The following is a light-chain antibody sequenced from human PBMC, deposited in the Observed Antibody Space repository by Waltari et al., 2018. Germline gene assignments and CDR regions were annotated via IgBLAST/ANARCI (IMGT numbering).Light chain of an antibody. CDR1: QTVRLS. CDR3: QQYNSYSIT. CDR2: KAS. J-gene: IGKJ5*01. V-gene: IGKV1-5*03. Sequence: DIQMTQSPSTLSVSVGDRVTITCRASQTVRLSLAWHQQKPGKAPKLLIHKASILQGGVPARFSGSGSETEFTLTIDGLQPDDFATYYCQQYNSYSITFGQGTRLEIK.